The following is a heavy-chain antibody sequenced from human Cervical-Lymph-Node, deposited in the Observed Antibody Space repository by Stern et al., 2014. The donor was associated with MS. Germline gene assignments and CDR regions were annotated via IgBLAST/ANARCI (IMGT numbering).Heavy chain of an antibody. CDR2: TYYRSKWSS. J-gene: IGHJ4*02. D-gene: IGHD2/OR15-2a*01. CDR3: ARAGGIYFRGAAYDS. V-gene: IGHV6-1*01. Sequence: VQLEESGPGLVKPSQTLSLTCAISGDSVSSNSAAWTWIRQSPSRGLEWLGRTYYRSKWSSDSAVSVKGRITITPDTSKNLFSLQLNSLTPEDTAVYYCARAGGIYFRGAAYDSWGQGTVVTVSS. CDR1: GDSVSSNSAA.